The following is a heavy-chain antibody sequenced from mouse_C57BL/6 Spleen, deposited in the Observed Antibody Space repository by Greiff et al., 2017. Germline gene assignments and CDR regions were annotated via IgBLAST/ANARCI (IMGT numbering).Heavy chain of an antibody. Sequence: VQLKESGGDLVKPGGSLKLSCAASGFTFSSYGMSWVRQTPDKRLEWVATISSGGSYTYYPDSVKGRFTISRDNAKNTLYLQMSSLKSEDTAMYYCARPLGRGYFDVWGTGTTVTVSS. CDR3: ARPLGRGYFDV. CDR1: GFTFSSYG. V-gene: IGHV5-6*01. D-gene: IGHD4-1*01. CDR2: ISSGGSYT. J-gene: IGHJ1*03.